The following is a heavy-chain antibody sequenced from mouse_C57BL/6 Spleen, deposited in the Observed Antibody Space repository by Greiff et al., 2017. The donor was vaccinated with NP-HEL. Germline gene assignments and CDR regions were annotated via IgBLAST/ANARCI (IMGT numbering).Heavy chain of an antibody. D-gene: IGHD2-4*01. V-gene: IGHV1-9*01. J-gene: IGHJ3*01. Sequence: VQLQQSGAELMKPGASVKLSCKATGYTFTGYWIEWVKQRPGHGLEWIGEILPGSGSTNYNEKFKGKATFTADTSSNTAYMQLSSLTTEDSAIYYCARGEPYYDYDSAWFAYWGQGTLVTVSA. CDR3: ARGEPYYDYDSAWFAY. CDR1: GYTFTGYW. CDR2: ILPGSGST.